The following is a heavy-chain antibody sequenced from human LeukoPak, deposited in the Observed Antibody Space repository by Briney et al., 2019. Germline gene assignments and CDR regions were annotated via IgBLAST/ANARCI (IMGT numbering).Heavy chain of an antibody. D-gene: IGHD2-2*02. Sequence: ASVKVSCKTSGYTFSGYYLHWVRQAPGQGPEWMGRIDPTSGGTHYAQKFQGRGTVTRDTSTSTVYMELSGLRSDDTAVYYCARVPGPYTTSRFDYWGQGTLVTVSS. J-gene: IGHJ4*02. CDR1: GYTFSGYY. V-gene: IGHV1-2*02. CDR2: IDPTSGGT. CDR3: ARVPGPYTTSRFDY.